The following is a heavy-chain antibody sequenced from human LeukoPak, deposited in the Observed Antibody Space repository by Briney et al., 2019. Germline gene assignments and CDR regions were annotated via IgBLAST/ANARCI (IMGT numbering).Heavy chain of an antibody. CDR2: INPNSGGT. D-gene: IGHD6-19*01. CDR3: ARVMDSSGWYSSWFDP. Sequence: ASVKVSCKASGFTFTSYYMHWVRQAPGQGLEWMGWINPNSGGTNYAQKFQGRVTMTRDTSISTAYMELSRLRSDDTAVYYCARVMDSSGWYSSWFDPWGQGTLVTVSS. CDR1: GFTFTSYY. J-gene: IGHJ5*02. V-gene: IGHV1-2*02.